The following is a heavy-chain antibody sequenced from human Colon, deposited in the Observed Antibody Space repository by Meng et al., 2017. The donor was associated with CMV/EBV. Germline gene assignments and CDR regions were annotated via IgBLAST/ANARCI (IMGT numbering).Heavy chain of an antibody. CDR2: IRSDSTYI. Sequence: SCADSGFTFNTYNINWVRQAPGKWLEWVSSIRSDSTYIYYAESLRDRFTISRDNAKNSLYLQMNSLRAEDTAVYYCTRDQDTKHFDYWGQGTLVTVSS. CDR1: GFTFNTYN. V-gene: IGHV3-21*06. D-gene: IGHD2-8*01. CDR3: TRDQDTKHFDY. J-gene: IGHJ4*02.